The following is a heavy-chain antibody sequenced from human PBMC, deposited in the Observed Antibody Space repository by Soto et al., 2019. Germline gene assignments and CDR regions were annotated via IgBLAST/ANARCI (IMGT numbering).Heavy chain of an antibody. D-gene: IGHD3-22*01. J-gene: IGHJ6*02. CDR2: INPSGGST. V-gene: IGHV1-46*01. CDR3: ARDRVTMIVVVNHYYYGMDV. Sequence: VASVKVSCKASGYTFTIYYMHWVRQAPGQGLEWMGIINPSGGSTSYAQKFQGRVTMTRDTSTSTVYMELSSLRSEDTAVYYCARDRVTMIVVVNHYYYGMDVWGQGTTVTVSS. CDR1: GYTFTIYY.